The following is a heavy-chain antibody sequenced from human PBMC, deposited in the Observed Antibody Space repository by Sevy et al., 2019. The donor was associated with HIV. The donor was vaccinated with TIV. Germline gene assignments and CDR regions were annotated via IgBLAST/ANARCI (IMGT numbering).Heavy chain of an antibody. J-gene: IGHJ4*02. V-gene: IGHV3-7*01. CDR2: IKQDGSDK. CDR3: ARGQNDESAYRAIDF. CDR1: GITFSNSW. D-gene: IGHD3-16*01. Sequence: GGSLRLSCTASGITFSNSWMNWVRQAPGKGLEWVANIKQDGSDKNYVDSVKGRFTISRDNAENSLYLEMSSLRAEDTAVYYCARGQNDESAYRAIDFWGQGTLVTVSS.